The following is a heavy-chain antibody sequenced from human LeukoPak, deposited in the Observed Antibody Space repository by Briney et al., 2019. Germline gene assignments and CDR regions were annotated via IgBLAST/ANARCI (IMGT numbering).Heavy chain of an antibody. J-gene: IGHJ4*02. V-gene: IGHV4-31*03. CDR3: AREPLYFLDTTGSPFDY. CDR1: GGSISSGGYY. CDR2: IYYSGST. D-gene: IGHD3-22*01. Sequence: SQTLSLTCTVSGGSISSGGYYWSWIRQHPGKGLEWIGYIYYSGSTYYNPSLKSRVTISVDTSKNQFSLKLSSVTAADTAVYYCAREPLYFLDTTGSPFDYWGQGTLVSVSS.